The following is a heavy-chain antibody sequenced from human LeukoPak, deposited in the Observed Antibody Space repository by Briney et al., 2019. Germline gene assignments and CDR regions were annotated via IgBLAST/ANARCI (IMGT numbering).Heavy chain of an antibody. Sequence: ASVKVSCKASGCTFTSYGISWVRQAPGQGLEWMGWSATYNANTNYAQKLQGRVTMTRDTSISTAYMELSRLRSDDTAVYYCARSAIEWLRSPVNYWGQGTLVTVSS. J-gene: IGHJ4*02. D-gene: IGHD5-12*01. CDR2: SATYNANT. V-gene: IGHV1-18*01. CDR3: ARSAIEWLRSPVNY. CDR1: GCTFTSYG.